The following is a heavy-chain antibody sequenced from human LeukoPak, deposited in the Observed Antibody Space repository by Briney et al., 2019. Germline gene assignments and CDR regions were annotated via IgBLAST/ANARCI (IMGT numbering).Heavy chain of an antibody. J-gene: IGHJ4*02. D-gene: IGHD1-1*01. V-gene: IGHV4-59*08. CDR2: IYYTGAT. CDR3: ARWNEGLDY. CDR1: RGSINYFY. Sequence: SETLSLTCTVSRGSINYFYWSWIRQPPGKGLGFIAHIYYTGATDYNRSLQSRVSISVDTANNQLSLRLNSVTAADTAVYYCARWNEGLDYWGQGTLVTVSS.